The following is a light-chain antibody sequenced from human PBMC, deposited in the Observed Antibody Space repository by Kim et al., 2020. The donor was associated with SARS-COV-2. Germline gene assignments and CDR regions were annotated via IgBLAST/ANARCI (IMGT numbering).Light chain of an antibody. CDR2: GSN. V-gene: IGLV1-51*01. CDR1: TSNIANNY. J-gene: IGLJ2*01. CDR3: GAWDSSLGSGV. Sequence: TTSGAGSTSNIANNYVPWYRQLPRAAPKLLIFGSNNRPSGIPDRFSGAKSGTSATLAITGLQTGDEANYYCGAWDSSLGSGVFGGGTQVTVL.